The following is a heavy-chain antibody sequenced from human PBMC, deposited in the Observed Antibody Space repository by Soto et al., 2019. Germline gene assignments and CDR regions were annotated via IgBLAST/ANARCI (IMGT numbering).Heavy chain of an antibody. CDR2: IWYDGSNK. CDR1: GFTFSSYG. CDR3: AGDMAAAPYYYYYYMDV. Sequence: PGGSLRLSCAASGFTFSSYGMHWVRQAPGKGLEWVAVIWYDGSNKYYADSVKGRFTISRDNSKNTLYLQMNSLRAEDTAVYYCAGDMAAAPYYYYYYMDVWGKGTTVTVSS. D-gene: IGHD6-13*01. J-gene: IGHJ6*03. V-gene: IGHV3-33*01.